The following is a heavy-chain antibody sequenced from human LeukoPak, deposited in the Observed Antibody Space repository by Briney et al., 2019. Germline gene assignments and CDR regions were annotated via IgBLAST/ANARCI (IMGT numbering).Heavy chain of an antibody. CDR3: ARGSRVRDGYNYVGIDY. J-gene: IGHJ4*02. D-gene: IGHD5-24*01. CDR2: INPSGGST. CDR1: GDAFTSYY. V-gene: IGHV1-46*01. Sequence: ASVRVSCTASGDAFTSYYMDWVRQAPGQGLEWMGIINPSGGSTSYAQKFQGRVTMTRDMSTSTVYMELSSLRSEDTAVYYCARGSRVRDGYNYVGIDYWGQGTLVTVSS.